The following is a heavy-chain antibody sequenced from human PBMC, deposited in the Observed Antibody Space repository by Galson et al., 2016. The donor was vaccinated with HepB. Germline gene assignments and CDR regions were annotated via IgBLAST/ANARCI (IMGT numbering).Heavy chain of an antibody. CDR1: GFTFSAYS. CDR3: ATGRITISLGGFL. J-gene: IGHJ6*02. Sequence: SLRLSCAASGFTFSAYSMNWVRQAPGKGLEWVSYISSSSTTLYYADSVKGRFTVSRDNAKNSLYLEMNSLRDEDTAVYFCATGRITISLGGFLWGQGTTVTVSS. D-gene: IGHD3-3*01. CDR2: ISSSSTTL. V-gene: IGHV3-48*02.